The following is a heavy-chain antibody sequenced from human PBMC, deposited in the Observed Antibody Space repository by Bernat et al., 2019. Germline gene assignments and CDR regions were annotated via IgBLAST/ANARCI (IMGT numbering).Heavy chain of an antibody. V-gene: IGHV3-33*01. J-gene: IGHJ4*02. CDR2: IWYDGSNK. D-gene: IGHD2-2*01. CDR3: ARVEEYCSSTSCYDIGNY. CDR1: GFTFSSYG. Sequence: VQLVESGGGVVQPGRSLRLSCAASGFTFSSYGMHWVRQAPGKGLEWVAVIWYDGSNKYYADSVKGRFTISRDNSKNTLYLQMNSLRAEDTAVYYCARVEEYCSSTSCYDIGNYWGQGTLVTVSS.